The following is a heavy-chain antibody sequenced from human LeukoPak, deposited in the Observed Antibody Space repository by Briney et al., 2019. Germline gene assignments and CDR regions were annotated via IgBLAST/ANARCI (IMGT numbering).Heavy chain of an antibody. CDR1: GFTFSDYY. Sequence: KTGGSLRLSCAASGFTFSDYYMSWIRQAPGKGLAWVSYISSSGSTIYYADSVKGRFTIPRDNAKNSLYLQMNSLRAEDTAVYYCARAIVGATSWFDPWGQGTLVTVSS. J-gene: IGHJ5*02. CDR2: ISSSGSTI. CDR3: ARAIVGATSWFDP. V-gene: IGHV3-11*04. D-gene: IGHD1-26*01.